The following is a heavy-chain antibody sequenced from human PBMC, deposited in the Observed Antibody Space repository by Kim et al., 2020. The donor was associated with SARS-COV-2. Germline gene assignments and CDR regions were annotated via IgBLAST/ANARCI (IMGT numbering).Heavy chain of an antibody. CDR3: ARDWPGTIFGVDYYYYGMDV. D-gene: IGHD3-3*01. V-gene: IGHV3-11*06. J-gene: IGHJ6*02. Sequence: RFTISRDDAKNSLYLQMNSLRAEDTAVYYCARDWPGTIFGVDYYYYGMDVWGQGTTVTVSS.